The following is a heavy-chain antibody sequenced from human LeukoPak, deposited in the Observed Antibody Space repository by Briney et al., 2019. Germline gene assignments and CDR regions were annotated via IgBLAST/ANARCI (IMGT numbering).Heavy chain of an antibody. D-gene: IGHD3-9*01. V-gene: IGHV3-7*01. Sequence: GGSLRLSCAAPGFTFSSYWMSWVRQAPGKGLEWVANIKQDGSEKYYVDSVKGRFTISRDNAKNSLYLQMNSLRAEDTAVYYCARELDYDILTGYSYYFDYWGQGTLVTVSS. CDR1: GFTFSSYW. CDR2: IKQDGSEK. J-gene: IGHJ4*02. CDR3: ARELDYDILTGYSYYFDY.